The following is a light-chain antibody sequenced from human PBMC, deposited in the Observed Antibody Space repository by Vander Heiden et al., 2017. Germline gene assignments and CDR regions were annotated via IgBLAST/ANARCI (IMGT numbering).Light chain of an antibody. Sequence: DIQMTQSPSSVSASVGDRVTITCRASQGISSYLAWYQHRSGKAPKLLIYAASSLQTGVPSRFSGSGYDTDFTLTISSRQPEDFATYYCQQANRFPPVTFGGGTKVEIK. CDR2: AAS. CDR3: QQANRFPPVT. V-gene: IGKV1-12*01. CDR1: QGISSY. J-gene: IGKJ4*01.